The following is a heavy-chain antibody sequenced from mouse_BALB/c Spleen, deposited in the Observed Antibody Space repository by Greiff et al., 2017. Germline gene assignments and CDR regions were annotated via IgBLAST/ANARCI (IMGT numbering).Heavy chain of an antibody. CDR1: GYTFTDYN. V-gene: IGHV1S29*02. CDR3: ARRNYRYDGGYAMDY. CDR2: IYPYNGGT. D-gene: IGHD2-14*01. Sequence: VQLQQSGPELVKPGASVKISCKASGYTFTDYNMHWVKQSHGKSLEWIGYIYPYNGGTGYNQKFKSKATLTVDNSSSTAYMELRSLTSEDSAVYYCARRNYRYDGGYAMDYWGQGTSVTVSS. J-gene: IGHJ4*01.